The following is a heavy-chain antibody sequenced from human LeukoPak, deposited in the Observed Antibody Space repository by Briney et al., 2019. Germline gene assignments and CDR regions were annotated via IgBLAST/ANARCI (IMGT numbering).Heavy chain of an antibody. J-gene: IGHJ4*02. V-gene: IGHV3-66*01. CDR3: ARFDYYGSGSFDY. D-gene: IGHD3-10*01. CDR2: IYSGGST. CDR1: GFTVSSNY. Sequence: GGSLRLSCAASGFTVSSNYMSWVRQAPGKGLEWVSVIYSGGSTYYADSVKGRFTISRDNSKNTLYLQMNSLRAEDTAVYYCARFDYYGSGSFDYWGQGTLVTVSS.